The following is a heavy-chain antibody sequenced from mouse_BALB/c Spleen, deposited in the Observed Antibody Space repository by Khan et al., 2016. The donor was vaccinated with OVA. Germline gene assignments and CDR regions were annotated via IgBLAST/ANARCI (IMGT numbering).Heavy chain of an antibody. D-gene: IGHD2-10*01. CDR1: GHTFTNYG. CDR2: INTYTGEP. V-gene: IGHV9-3-1*01. Sequence: QVQLKESGPELKKPGETVKISCKASGHTFTNYGMNWVKQAPGKGLKWMGWINTYTGEPTYADDFNGRFAFSLETSASTAYLQINNLKNEDTATYCCARPPYYSYAMDNWGQGTSVTVAS. CDR3: ARPPYYSYAMDN. J-gene: IGHJ4*01.